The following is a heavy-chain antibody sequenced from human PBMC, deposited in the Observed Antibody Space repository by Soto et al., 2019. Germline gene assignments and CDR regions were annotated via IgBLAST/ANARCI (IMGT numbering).Heavy chain of an antibody. CDR3: ARGLSGSIDY. V-gene: IGHV3-21*01. CDR1: GFTFSSYS. J-gene: IGHJ4*02. CDR2: ISSSSYI. Sequence: LRLSCAASGFTFSSYSINWVRQAPGKGLEWVSSISSSSYIYYADSVKGRFTISRDNAKNSLYLQMNSLRAEDTAVYYCARGLSGSIDYWGQGTLVTASS. D-gene: IGHD3-16*02.